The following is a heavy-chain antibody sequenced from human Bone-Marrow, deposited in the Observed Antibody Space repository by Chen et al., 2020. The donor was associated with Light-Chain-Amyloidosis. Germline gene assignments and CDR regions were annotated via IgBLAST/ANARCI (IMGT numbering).Heavy chain of an antibody. Sequence: QLQESGPGLVKPSETLSLTCSVSGDSIENHYWTWIRRPAGGGLEWIGRIYSTGGTYFNPSLESRLSMSVDTSKNQFSLNLASITAADTAVYYCASSLVRGAFYGLDVWGQGTAVIVSS. CDR3: ASSLVRGAFYGLDV. CDR2: IYSTGGT. D-gene: IGHD3-10*01. CDR1: GDSIENHY. J-gene: IGHJ6*02. V-gene: IGHV4-4*07.